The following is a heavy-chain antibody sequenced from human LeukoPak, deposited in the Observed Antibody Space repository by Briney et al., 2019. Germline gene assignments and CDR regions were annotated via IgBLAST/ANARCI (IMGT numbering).Heavy chain of an antibody. V-gene: IGHV4-34*01. CDR2: INHSGST. CDR3: AKKNYVFWIGNFVGDYFDY. CDR1: GGSFSGYY. J-gene: IGHJ4*02. D-gene: IGHD3-3*01. Sequence: SETLSLTCAVYGGSFSGYYWSWIRQPPGKGLEWIGEINHSGSTNYNPSLKSRVTISVDTSKNQFSLKLSSVTAADTAVYYCAKKNYVFWIGNFVGDYFDYGGQETLVTVSS.